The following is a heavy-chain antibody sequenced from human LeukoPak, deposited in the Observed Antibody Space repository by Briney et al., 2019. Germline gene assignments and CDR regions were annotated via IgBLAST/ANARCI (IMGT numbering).Heavy chain of an antibody. CDR3: ARLGDYYYYMDV. V-gene: IGHV3-20*04. CDR1: GFTFRTSG. D-gene: IGHD3-16*01. CDR2: INWNGGST. Sequence: RTGGSLRLSCAASGFTFRTSGMSWVRQAPGKGLEWVSGINWNGGSTGYADSVKGRFTISRDNAKNSLYLQMNSLRAEDTALYYCARLGDYYYYMDVWGKGTTVTVSS. J-gene: IGHJ6*03.